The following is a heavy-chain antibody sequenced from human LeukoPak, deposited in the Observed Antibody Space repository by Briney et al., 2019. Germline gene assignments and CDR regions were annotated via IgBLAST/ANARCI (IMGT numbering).Heavy chain of an antibody. CDR1: GFTFSSYG. Sequence: GGSLRLSCAASGFTFSSYGMHWVRQAPGKGLEWVAVIWYDGSNKYYADSVKGRFTISRDNSKNTLYLQMNSLRAEDTAVYYCARDAGYCTNGVCYTTLYYFDYWGQGTLVTVSS. V-gene: IGHV3-33*01. J-gene: IGHJ4*02. CDR3: ARDAGYCTNGVCYTTLYYFDY. CDR2: IWYDGSNK. D-gene: IGHD2-8*01.